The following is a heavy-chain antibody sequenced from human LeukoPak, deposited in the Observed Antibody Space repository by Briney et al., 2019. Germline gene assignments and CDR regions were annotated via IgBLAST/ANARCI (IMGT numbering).Heavy chain of an antibody. CDR2: IYTSGST. D-gene: IGHD6-13*01. J-gene: IGHJ5*02. V-gene: IGHV4-61*02. CDR1: GGSISSGSYY. CDR3: ARRLGPDAHKRRSSWKSGNWFDP. Sequence: SETLSLTCTVSGGSISSGSYYWSWIRQPAGKGLEWIGRIYTSGSTNYNPSLKSRVTISVDTSKNQFSLKLSSVTAADTAVYYCARRLGPDAHKRRSSWKSGNWFDPWGQGTLVTVSS.